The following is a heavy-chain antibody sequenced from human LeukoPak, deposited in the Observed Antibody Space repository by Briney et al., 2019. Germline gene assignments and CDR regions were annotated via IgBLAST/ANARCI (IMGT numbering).Heavy chain of an antibody. J-gene: IGHJ4*02. CDR3: ARWCSGGGCFGIFDY. V-gene: IGHV4-61*01. Sequence: SETLSLTCTVSGGSVSSDNYYWSWIRQPPGKGLEWIGHFYHSGSTNYNPSLKSRVTISVDTSKNQFSLKLSSVTAADTAVYYCARWCSGGGCFGIFDYWGQGTLVTVSS. CDR2: FYHSGST. CDR1: GGSVSSDNYY. D-gene: IGHD2-15*01.